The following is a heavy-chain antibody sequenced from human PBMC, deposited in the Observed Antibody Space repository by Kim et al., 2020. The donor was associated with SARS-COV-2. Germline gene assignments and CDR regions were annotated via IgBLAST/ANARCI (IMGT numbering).Heavy chain of an antibody. CDR2: ISWNSGSI. J-gene: IGHJ4*02. D-gene: IGHD1-1*01. V-gene: IGHV3-9*01. CDR3: AKALVGSFFWPCER. Sequence: GGSLRLSCAASGFTFGDYAMHWVRQAPGKGLEWVSGISWNSGSIGYADSVKGRFTISRDNAKNSLYLQMNSLRAEDTALYYCAKALVGSFFWPCERWGRGTLVTVSS. CDR1: GFTFGDYA.